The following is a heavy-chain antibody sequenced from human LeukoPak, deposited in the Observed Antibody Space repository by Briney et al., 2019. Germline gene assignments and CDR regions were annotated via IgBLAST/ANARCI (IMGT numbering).Heavy chain of an antibody. CDR1: GGTFSSYA. V-gene: IGHV1-69*05. CDR2: IIPIFGTA. J-gene: IGHJ4*02. CDR3: ARDSYYDSSGYSTTSVY. D-gene: IGHD3-22*01. Sequence: SVKVSCKASGGTFSSYAISWVRQAPGQGLEWMGRIIPIFGTANYAQKFQGRVTITTDESTSTAYMELSSLRSEDTAVYYCARDSYYDSSGYSTTSVYWGQGTLVTVS.